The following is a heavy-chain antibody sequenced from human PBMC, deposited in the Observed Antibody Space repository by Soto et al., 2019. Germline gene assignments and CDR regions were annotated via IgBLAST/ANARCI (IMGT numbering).Heavy chain of an antibody. D-gene: IGHD4-17*01. V-gene: IGHV1-18*01. CDR1: GYTFTSYG. J-gene: IGHJ4*02. CDR3: ARGTTVETGSY. CDR2: ISAYNGNT. Sequence: QVQLVQSGAEVKKPGASVKVSCKASGYTFTSYGISWVRQAPGQGVEWMGWISAYNGNTNYAQKLQGRVTMTTDTSPSTAYMELRRMRSDDTAVYSCARGTTVETGSYWGQGTLVTVSS.